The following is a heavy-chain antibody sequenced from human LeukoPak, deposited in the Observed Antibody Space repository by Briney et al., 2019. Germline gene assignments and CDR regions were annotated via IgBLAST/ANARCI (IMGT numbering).Heavy chain of an antibody. CDR2: ISGSGDT. Sequence: GGSLRLSCAASGFTFSSYSMNWVRQAPGKGLEWVSTISGSGDTYYADSVKGRFTISRDDFKSTLSLQMNSLRAEDTALYYCAKKYYYGSGTYIFYFDYWGQGTPVTVSS. CDR1: GFTFSSYS. J-gene: IGHJ4*02. V-gene: IGHV3-23*01. CDR3: AKKYYYGSGTYIFYFDY. D-gene: IGHD3-10*01.